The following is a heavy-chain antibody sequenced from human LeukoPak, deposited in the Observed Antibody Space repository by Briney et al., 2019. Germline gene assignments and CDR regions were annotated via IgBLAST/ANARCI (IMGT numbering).Heavy chain of an antibody. CDR3: ARQRKKAVDY. D-gene: IGHD5-24*01. J-gene: IGHJ4*02. CDR2: INHSGST. Sequence: PSETLSLTCAVYGGSFSGYYWSWIRQPPGKGLEWIGEINHSGSTNYNPSLKSRVTISVDTSKNQFSLKLSSVTAADTAVYYCARQRKKAVDYWGQGTLVTVSS. V-gene: IGHV4-34*01. CDR1: GGSFSGYY.